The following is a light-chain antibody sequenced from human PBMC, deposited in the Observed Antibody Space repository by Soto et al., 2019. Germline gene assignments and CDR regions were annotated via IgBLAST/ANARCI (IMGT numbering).Light chain of an antibody. Sequence: QSVLTQPASVSGSPGQSITISCTGTSSDVGSYNLVSWYQQHPGKAPKLMIYQVSKRPSGVSNRFSGSKSGNTASLTISGLQAEDEAYYYCCSYAGSSTFYFFGTGTKVTFL. CDR2: QVS. J-gene: IGLJ1*01. V-gene: IGLV2-23*02. CDR1: SSDVGSYNL. CDR3: CSYAGSSTFYF.